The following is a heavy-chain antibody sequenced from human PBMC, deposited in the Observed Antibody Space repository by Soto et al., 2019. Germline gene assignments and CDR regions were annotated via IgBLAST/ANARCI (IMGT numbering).Heavy chain of an antibody. CDR1: GFIFSGYA. D-gene: IGHD2-2*01. Sequence: PGGSLRLSCAASGFIFSGYAMHWVRQAPGKGLEWVAVISYDGNTKYYVDSVKGRFTISRDNSKNTLYLQMDSLRAEDSAVYFCAKGIEWQYHRSSLDYWGQGTLVTVSS. V-gene: IGHV3-30*18. CDR3: AKGIEWQYHRSSLDY. CDR2: ISYDGNTK. J-gene: IGHJ4*02.